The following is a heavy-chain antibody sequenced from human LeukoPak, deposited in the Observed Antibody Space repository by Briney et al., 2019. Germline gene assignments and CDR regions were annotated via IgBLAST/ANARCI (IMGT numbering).Heavy chain of an antibody. CDR1: GFTFSSYA. Sequence: GGSLRLSCAASGFTFSSYAMPWVRQAPGKGLEWVAVISYDGSNKYYADSVKGRSTISRDNSKNTLYLQMNSLRAEDTAVYYCARGLITMIETYYFDYWGQGTLVTVSS. CDR2: ISYDGSNK. CDR3: ARGLITMIETYYFDY. V-gene: IGHV3-30*14. J-gene: IGHJ4*02. D-gene: IGHD3-22*01.